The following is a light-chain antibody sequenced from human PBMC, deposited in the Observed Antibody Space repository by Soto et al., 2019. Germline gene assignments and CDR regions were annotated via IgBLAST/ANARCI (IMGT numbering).Light chain of an antibody. V-gene: IGKV3-20*01. CDR1: QSVSSSY. CDR2: GAS. Sequence: EIVLTQSPGTLSLSPGERATLSCSASQSVSSSYLAWYQQKPGQAPRLLIYGASSRATGIPDRFSGSGSGTDFTLTISRLEPEDFAVYYCQLTELTFGGGTKVEIK. J-gene: IGKJ4*01. CDR3: QLTELT.